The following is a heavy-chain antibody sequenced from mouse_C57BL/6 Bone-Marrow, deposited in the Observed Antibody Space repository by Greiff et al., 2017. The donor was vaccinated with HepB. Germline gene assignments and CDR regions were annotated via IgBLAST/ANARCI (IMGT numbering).Heavy chain of an antibody. D-gene: IGHD2-1*01. V-gene: IGHV5-9-1*02. J-gene: IGHJ3*01. Sequence: EVHLVESGEGLVKPGGSLKLSCAASGFTFSSYAMSWVRQTPEKRLEWVAYISSGGDYIYYADTVKGRFTISRDNARNTLYLQMSSLKSEDTAMYYCTRDGKAWFAYWGQGTLVTVSA. CDR2: ISSGGDYI. CDR3: TRDGKAWFAY. CDR1: GFTFSSYA.